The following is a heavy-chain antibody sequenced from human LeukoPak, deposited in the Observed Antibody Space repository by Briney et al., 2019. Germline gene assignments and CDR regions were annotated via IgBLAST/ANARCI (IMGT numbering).Heavy chain of an antibody. CDR1: GGSISSSSYY. V-gene: IGHV4-39*01. CDR2: IYYSGST. Sequence: RPTETLSLTCTVSGGSISSSSYYWGWIRQPPGKGLEWIGSIYYSGSTYYNPSLKSRVTISVDTSKNQFSLKLSSVTAADTAVYYCARQKTYYYDSSGWYWGQGTLVTVSS. CDR3: ARQKTYYYDSSGWY. J-gene: IGHJ4*02. D-gene: IGHD3-22*01.